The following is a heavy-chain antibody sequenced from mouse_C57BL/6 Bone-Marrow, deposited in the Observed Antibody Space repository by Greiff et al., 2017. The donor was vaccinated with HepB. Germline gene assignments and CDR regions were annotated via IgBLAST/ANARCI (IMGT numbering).Heavy chain of an antibody. Sequence: VQLQQPGAELVKPGASVKLSCKASGYTFTSYWMHWVKQRPGQGLEWIGMIHPNSGSTNYNEKFKSKATLTVDKSSSTADMQLSSLTSEDSAVDYCARGRGAWFAYWGQGTLVTVSA. CDR2: IHPNSGST. D-gene: IGHD3-1*01. CDR1: GYTFTSYW. CDR3: ARGRGAWFAY. J-gene: IGHJ3*01. V-gene: IGHV1-64*01.